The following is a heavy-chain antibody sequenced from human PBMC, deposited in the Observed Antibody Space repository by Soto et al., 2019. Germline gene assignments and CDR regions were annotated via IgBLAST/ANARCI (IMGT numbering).Heavy chain of an antibody. Sequence: QVQLQESGPGLVKPSETLSLTCTVSGGSISSYYWSWIRQPPGKGLEWIGYIYYSGSTNYNPSRKSRVTISVDTSKNQFSLKLSSVTAADTAVYYCARVAARSYYFDYWGQGTLVTVSS. D-gene: IGHD6-6*01. CDR1: GGSISSYY. CDR3: ARVAARSYYFDY. V-gene: IGHV4-59*01. CDR2: IYYSGST. J-gene: IGHJ4*02.